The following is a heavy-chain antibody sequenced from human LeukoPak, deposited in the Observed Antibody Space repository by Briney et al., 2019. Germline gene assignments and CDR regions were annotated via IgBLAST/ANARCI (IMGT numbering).Heavy chain of an antibody. J-gene: IGHJ4*02. CDR3: AREAHGSGTYYSDY. CDR2: INPNSGDT. CDR1: GYTFTGFY. D-gene: IGHD3-10*01. Sequence: ASVKVSCKASGYTFTGFYIHWVRQAPGQGPEWMGWINPNSGDTHYAQMFQGRVTMTRDTSITTAYMELSRLRSDDRAVYYCAREAHGSGTYYSDYWGQGTLVTVSS. V-gene: IGHV1-2*02.